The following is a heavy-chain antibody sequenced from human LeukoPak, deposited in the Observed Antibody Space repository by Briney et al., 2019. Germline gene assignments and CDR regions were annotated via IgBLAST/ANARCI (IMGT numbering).Heavy chain of an antibody. D-gene: IGHD3-3*01. V-gene: IGHV3-30-3*01. J-gene: IGHJ6*03. Sequence: GGSLRLSCAASGFTFSSYAMHWVRQAPGKGLEWVAVISYDGSNKYYADSVKGRFTISRDNSKNTLYLQMNSLRAEDTAVYYCAKANSITIFGVVIPLYYYMDVWGKGTTVTVSS. CDR2: ISYDGSNK. CDR3: AKANSITIFGVVIPLYYYMDV. CDR1: GFTFSSYA.